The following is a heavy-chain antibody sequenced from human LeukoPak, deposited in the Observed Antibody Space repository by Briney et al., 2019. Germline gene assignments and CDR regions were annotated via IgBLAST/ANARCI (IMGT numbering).Heavy chain of an antibody. Sequence: GGSLRLSCAASGFTFSYYAMSWVRQAPGKGLEWVSAISGSGDSTYYADSVKGRFTISRDNSKNTLYLQMNSLRAEDTAVYYCAKDLVRDIAVAGYFDYWGQGTLVTVSS. D-gene: IGHD6-19*01. CDR3: AKDLVRDIAVAGYFDY. J-gene: IGHJ4*02. V-gene: IGHV3-23*01. CDR2: ISGSGDST. CDR1: GFTFSYYA.